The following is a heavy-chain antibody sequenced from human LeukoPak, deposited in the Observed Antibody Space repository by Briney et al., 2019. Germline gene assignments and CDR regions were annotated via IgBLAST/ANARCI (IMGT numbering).Heavy chain of an antibody. J-gene: IGHJ6*02. CDR3: AKDAYCSGGSCYSLIYYYYGMDV. CDR2: ISGSGGST. CDR1: GFTFSSYA. V-gene: IGHV3-23*01. D-gene: IGHD2-15*01. Sequence: GGSLRLSCAASGFTFSSYAMSWVRQAPGKGLEWVSAISGSGGSTYYADSVKGRFTISRDNSKNTLYLQMNSLRAEDTAVYYCAKDAYCSGGSCYSLIYYYYGMDVWGQGTTVTVSS.